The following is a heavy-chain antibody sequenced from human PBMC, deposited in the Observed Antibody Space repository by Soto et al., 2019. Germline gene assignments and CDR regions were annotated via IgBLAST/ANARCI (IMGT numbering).Heavy chain of an antibody. CDR1: GYTFTSYG. J-gene: IGHJ4*02. Sequence: ASVKVSCKASGYTFTSYGISWVRQAPGQGLEWTGWISAYNGNTNYAQKLQGRVTMTTDTSTSTAYMELRSLRSDDTAVYYCARETYYDFWSGWISLSYLDYWDKGTLVTVSS. CDR3: ARETYYDFWSGWISLSYLDY. D-gene: IGHD3-3*01. V-gene: IGHV1-18*01. CDR2: ISAYNGNT.